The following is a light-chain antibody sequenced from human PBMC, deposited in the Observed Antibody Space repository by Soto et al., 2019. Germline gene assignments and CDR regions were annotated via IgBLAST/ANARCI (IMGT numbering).Light chain of an antibody. J-gene: IGKJ4*01. CDR3: QKYNSAPLT. CDR1: QSISPY. V-gene: IGKV1-27*01. Sequence: DVQMTQSPSSLSASVGDRVTITCRASQSISPYLAWFQQKPGKVPKLLIYAASTLQSGVPSRFSGSGSGANFTLTISSLQPEDVGTYSCQKYNSAPLTFGGGTKVEIK. CDR2: AAS.